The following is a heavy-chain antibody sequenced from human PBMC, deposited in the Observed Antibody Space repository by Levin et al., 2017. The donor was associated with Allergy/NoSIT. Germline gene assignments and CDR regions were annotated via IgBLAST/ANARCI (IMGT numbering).Heavy chain of an antibody. CDR3: ARDHETSGSWYFDL. D-gene: IGHD3-10*01. CDR1: GASTSNDDW. V-gene: IGHV4/OR15-8*02. J-gene: IGHJ2*01. CDR2: IYHGGNV. Sequence: SQTLSLPCAVSGASTSNDDWWNWVRQSPGKGLEWIGEIYHGGNVNYNPSLKSRVLISLDKSKNQFSLILTSVTASDTAVYYCARDHETSGSWYFDLWGRGTLVTVSS.